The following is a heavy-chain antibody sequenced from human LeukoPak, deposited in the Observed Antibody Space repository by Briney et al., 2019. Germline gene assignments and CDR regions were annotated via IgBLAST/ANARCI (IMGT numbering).Heavy chain of an antibody. V-gene: IGHV4-4*07. CDR2: IYSSGDT. D-gene: IGHD2-15*01. CDR3: ARESVGYCSGGSCPYYVDY. Sequence: SETLSLTCTVSGGSISSYYWSWVRQPAGKGLEWIGRIYSSGDTNYNPSLQSRVTMSVDTSRDQFSLKLNSVTAADTAVYYCARESVGYCSGGSCPYYVDYWGQGTLVTVSS. CDR1: GGSISSYY. J-gene: IGHJ4*02.